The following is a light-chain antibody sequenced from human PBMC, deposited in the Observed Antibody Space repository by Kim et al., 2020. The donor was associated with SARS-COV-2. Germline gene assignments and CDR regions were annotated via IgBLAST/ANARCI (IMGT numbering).Light chain of an antibody. CDR2: DVN. CDR3: SSYTRTDTVV. V-gene: IGLV2-14*03. J-gene: IGLJ2*01. Sequence: GQSVTIACTGTSSDVGGYKYICWYRQQAGTAPKLMIYDVNNRPSGVSDRFSGSKAGNTASLTISGLQAEDEGYYYCSSYTRTDTVVFGGGTQLTVL. CDR1: SSDVGGYKY.